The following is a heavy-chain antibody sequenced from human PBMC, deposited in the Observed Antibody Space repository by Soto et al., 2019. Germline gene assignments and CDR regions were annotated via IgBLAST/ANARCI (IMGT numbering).Heavy chain of an antibody. CDR2: IYYSGST. Sequence: GSLRLSCTVSGGSISSYYWSWIRQPPGKGLEWIGYIYYSGSTNYNPSLKSRVTISVDTSKNQFSLKLSSVTAADTAVYYCARHVRGCSGGSCYPTVLDYWGQGTLVTVSS. CDR3: ARHVRGCSGGSCYPTVLDY. J-gene: IGHJ4*02. D-gene: IGHD2-15*01. V-gene: IGHV4-59*08. CDR1: GGSISSYY.